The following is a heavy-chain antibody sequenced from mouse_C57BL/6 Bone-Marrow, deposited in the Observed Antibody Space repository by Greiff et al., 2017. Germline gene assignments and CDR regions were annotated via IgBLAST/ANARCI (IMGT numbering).Heavy chain of an antibody. CDR2: IDPENGDT. J-gene: IGHJ2*01. V-gene: IGHV14-4*01. D-gene: IGHD1-1*01. Sequence: VQLQQSGAELVRPGASVTLSCTASGFNIKDDYMHWVQQRPEQGLEWIGWIDPENGDTEYASKVQGKATITADTASNTAYLQLSSLTSEDTAVYYCTTGVLRVYYFDYWGQGTTLTVSS. CDR1: GFNIKDDY. CDR3: TTGVLRVYYFDY.